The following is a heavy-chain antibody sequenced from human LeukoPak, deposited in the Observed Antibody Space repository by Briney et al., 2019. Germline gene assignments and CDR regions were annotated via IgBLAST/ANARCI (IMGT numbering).Heavy chain of an antibody. CDR1: GFTFSSYA. V-gene: IGHV3-23*01. D-gene: IGHD3-22*01. CDR3: AKPYYYDSSGRTRPDY. Sequence: GASLRLSCAASGFTFSSYAMSWVRQAPGKGLEWVSAISGSGGSTYYADSVKGRFTISRDNSKNTLYLQMNSLRAEDTAVYYCAKPYYYDSSGRTRPDYWGQGTLVTVSS. J-gene: IGHJ4*02. CDR2: ISGSGGST.